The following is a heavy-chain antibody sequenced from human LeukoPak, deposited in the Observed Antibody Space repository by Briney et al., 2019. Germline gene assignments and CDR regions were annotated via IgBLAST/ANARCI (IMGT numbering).Heavy chain of an antibody. CDR1: GFTFSIYS. D-gene: IGHD2-2*02. J-gene: IGHJ6*03. Sequence: GGSLRLSCAASGFTFSIYSMNWVRQAPGKGLEWVSYISNSSSTIYYADSVKGRFTISRDNSKNTLYLQMNSLRAEDTAVYYCAKGYSRYYYYHMDVWGKGTTVTVSS. V-gene: IGHV3-48*01. CDR2: ISNSSSTI. CDR3: AKGYSRYYYYHMDV.